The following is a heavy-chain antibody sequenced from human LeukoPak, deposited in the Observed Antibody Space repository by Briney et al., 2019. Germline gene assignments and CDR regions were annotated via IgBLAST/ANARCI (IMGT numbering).Heavy chain of an antibody. J-gene: IGHJ4*02. D-gene: IGHD5-18*01. CDR1: GFTFSDYC. Sequence: GGSLRLSCAPSGFTFSDYCMSWIRQAPGKGLEWVSYISSSGSTIYYADSVKGRFTISRDNSKNSLYLQMNSLRVEDTAVYYCARALSYSYGSMDFWGQGTLVIVSS. V-gene: IGHV3-11*04. CDR2: ISSSGSTI. CDR3: ARALSYSYGSMDF.